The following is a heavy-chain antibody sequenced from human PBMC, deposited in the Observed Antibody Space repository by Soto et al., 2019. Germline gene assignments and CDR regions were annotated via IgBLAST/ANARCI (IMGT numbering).Heavy chain of an antibody. D-gene: IGHD3-10*01. V-gene: IGHV4-59*01. CDR1: GGSMSSYY. J-gene: IGHJ6*02. CDR3: ARDRFGESPYYYGVDV. Sequence: QVQLQESGPGLVKPSETLSLTCTVSGGSMSSYYWSWIRQPPGKGLEWLGYIYYFGSTNYNPSLKSRVTISLDTSKKQFSLKLSSVTAADTAVYYCARDRFGESPYYYGVDVWGQGTTVTVSS. CDR2: IYYFGST.